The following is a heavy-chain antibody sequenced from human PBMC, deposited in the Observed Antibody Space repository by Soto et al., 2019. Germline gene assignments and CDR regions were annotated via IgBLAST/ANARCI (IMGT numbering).Heavy chain of an antibody. CDR1: AGSIRRYY. CDR2: IYHRGTT. V-gene: IGHV4-59*01. CDR3: AREDSRWFDP. Sequence: SETLSLTCTVSAGSIRRYYWSWIRQSPGQAREWLGYIYHRGTTSYNPSLKSRVTISLNTSKNQFPPKLNSVTAAYTAVDYCAREDSRWFDPWGQGTLGTVAS. J-gene: IGHJ5*02.